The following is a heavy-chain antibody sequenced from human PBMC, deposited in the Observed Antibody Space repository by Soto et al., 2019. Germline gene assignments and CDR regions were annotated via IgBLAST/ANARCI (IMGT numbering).Heavy chain of an antibody. J-gene: IGHJ3*02. Sequence: SETLSLTCTVSGGSISSYYWSWIRQPPGKGLEWIGYIYYSGSTNYNPSLKSRVTISVDTSKNQFSLKLSSVTAADTAVYYCARKFDAAGTFFAFDIWGQGTMVTVSS. V-gene: IGHV4-59*01. CDR1: GGSISSYY. CDR3: ARKFDAAGTFFAFDI. CDR2: IYYSGST. D-gene: IGHD6-19*01.